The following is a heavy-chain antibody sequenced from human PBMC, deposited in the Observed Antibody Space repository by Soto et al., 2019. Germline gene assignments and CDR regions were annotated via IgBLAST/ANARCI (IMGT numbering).Heavy chain of an antibody. CDR2: ISYDGSNK. D-gene: IGHD2-8*01. V-gene: IGHV3-30*18. CDR3: AKDAPNGSLDY. CDR1: GFTFSSYG. Sequence: LRLSCAASGFTFSSYGMHWVRQAPGKGLEWVAVISYDGSNKYYADSVKGRFTISRDNSKNTLYLQTNSLRAEDTAVYYCAKDAPNGSLDYWGQGTLVTVSS. J-gene: IGHJ4*02.